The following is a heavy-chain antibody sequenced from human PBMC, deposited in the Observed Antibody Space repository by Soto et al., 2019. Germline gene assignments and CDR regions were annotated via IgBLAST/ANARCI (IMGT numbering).Heavy chain of an antibody. Sequence: EVQLLESGGGFVQPGGSLRLSCAASGFTFNNYALSWVRQAPGKGLEWVSTIGGGSGSTSYADSVKGLFSISRENSKNTLYLQMSSLRAEDTALYYCATRMYSTSWYYFVSWGQGTLVTVSS. J-gene: IGHJ4*02. D-gene: IGHD6-13*01. CDR2: IGGGSGST. V-gene: IGHV3-23*01. CDR1: GFTFNNYA. CDR3: ATRMYSTSWYYFVS.